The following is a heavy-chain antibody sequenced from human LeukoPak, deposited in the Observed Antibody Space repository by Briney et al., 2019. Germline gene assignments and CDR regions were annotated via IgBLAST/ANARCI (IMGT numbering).Heavy chain of an antibody. Sequence: GASLRLSCVASGFTFNRYAMSWVRRAPGKGLEWVSDINGSGAETRYADSVKGRFTIYRDNSRNTVYLQMNSLRAEDTAVYFCAKKNSVAGSFSKYYFDYWGQGTLVTVSS. CDR2: INGSGAET. CDR3: AKKNSVAGSFSKYYFDY. CDR1: GFTFNRYA. V-gene: IGHV3-23*01. J-gene: IGHJ4*02. D-gene: IGHD1-26*01.